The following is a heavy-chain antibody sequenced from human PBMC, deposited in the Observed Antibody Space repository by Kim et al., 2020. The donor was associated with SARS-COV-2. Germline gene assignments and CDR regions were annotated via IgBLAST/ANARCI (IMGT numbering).Heavy chain of an antibody. Sequence: YYSGSTYYNPSLKSRVTISVDTSKNQFSLKLSSVTAADTAVYYCASDKDYWGQGTLVTVSS. CDR3: ASDKDY. J-gene: IGHJ4*02. CDR2: YYSGST. V-gene: IGHV4-39*01.